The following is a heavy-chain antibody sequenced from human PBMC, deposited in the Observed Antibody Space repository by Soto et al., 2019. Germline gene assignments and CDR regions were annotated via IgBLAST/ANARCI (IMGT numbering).Heavy chain of an antibody. CDR2: IYYSGST. J-gene: IGHJ4*02. Sequence: SETLSLTSTVSGGSISSYYWSWIRQPPGKGLEWIGYIYYSGSTNYNPSLKSRVTISVDTAKNQFSLTLSSVTAADTPVYYCARSGYYYDGSGYYCLDYWGQGTLVTVSS. D-gene: IGHD3-22*01. V-gene: IGHV4-59*01. CDR3: ARSGYYYDGSGYYCLDY. CDR1: GGSISSYY.